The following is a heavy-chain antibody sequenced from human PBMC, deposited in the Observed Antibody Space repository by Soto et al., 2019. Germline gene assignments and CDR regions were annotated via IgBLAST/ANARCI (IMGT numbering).Heavy chain of an antibody. J-gene: IGHJ4*02. Sequence: GAPVKVSCKASGYTFTSYAMHWVRQAPGQRLEWMGWINAGNGNTKYSQKFQGRVTITRDTSASTAYMELSSLRSEDTAVYYCARVYRGAVAGTVSPLLGYWGQGTLVTVSS. D-gene: IGHD6-19*01. CDR1: GYTFTSYA. V-gene: IGHV1-3*01. CDR3: ARVYRGAVAGTVSPLLGY. CDR2: INAGNGNT.